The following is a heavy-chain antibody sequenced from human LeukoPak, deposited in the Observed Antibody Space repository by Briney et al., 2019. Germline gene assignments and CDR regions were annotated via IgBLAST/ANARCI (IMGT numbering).Heavy chain of an antibody. J-gene: IGHJ5*02. V-gene: IGHV3-48*01. D-gene: IGHD6-13*01. CDR3: ARGQPRAYSSSWYDWFDP. Sequence: RSGGSLRLSCAASGFTFSSYSMNWVRQAPGKVLEWVSYISSSSSTIYYADSVKGRFTISRDNAKNSLYLQMNSLRAEDTAVYYCARGQPRAYSSSWYDWFDPWGQGTLVTVSS. CDR1: GFTFSSYS. CDR2: ISSSSSTI.